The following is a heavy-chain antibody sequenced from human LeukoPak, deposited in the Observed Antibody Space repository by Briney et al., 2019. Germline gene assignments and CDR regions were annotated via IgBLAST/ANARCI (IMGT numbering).Heavy chain of an antibody. CDR1: GYTFTSYY. V-gene: IGHV1-2*02. CDR3: ASKGSGYCRSTNCQGAFDI. J-gene: IGHJ3*02. D-gene: IGHD2-2*01. Sequence: ASVKVSCKASGYTFTSYYMHWVRQAPGQGLEWMGWINPNSGGTNYAQKFQGRVTMTRDTSISTAYMELSRLRSDDTAVYYCASKGSGYCRSTNCQGAFDIWGQGTMVTVSS. CDR2: INPNSGGT.